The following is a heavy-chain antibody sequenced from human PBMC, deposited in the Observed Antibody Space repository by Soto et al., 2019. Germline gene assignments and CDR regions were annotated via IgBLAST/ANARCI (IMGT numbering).Heavy chain of an antibody. CDR2: IKQDGSEK. Sequence: GGSLRLSCAASGFTFSSYWMSWVRQAPGKGLEWVANIKQDGSEKYYVDSVKGRFTISRDNAKNSLYLQMNSLRAEDTAVYYCAKGCASGGSCYYFDYWGQGTLVTVSS. J-gene: IGHJ4*02. D-gene: IGHD2-15*01. V-gene: IGHV3-7*01. CDR1: GFTFSSYW. CDR3: AKGCASGGSCYYFDY.